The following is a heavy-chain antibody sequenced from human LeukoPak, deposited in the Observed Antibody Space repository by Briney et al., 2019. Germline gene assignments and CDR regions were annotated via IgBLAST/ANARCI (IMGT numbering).Heavy chain of an antibody. CDR3: ATSFDYSSSFRPPGY. J-gene: IGHJ4*02. Sequence: GSLRLSCAASGFTVSSNYMSWVRQAPGKGLEWIGEIYHSGTTNYNPSLKSRVTISVDKSKNQFSLKLTSVTAADTAVYFCATSFDYSSSFRPPGYWGQGTLVTVSS. CDR1: GFTVSSNY. D-gene: IGHD6-6*01. V-gene: IGHV4-4*01. CDR2: IYHSGTT.